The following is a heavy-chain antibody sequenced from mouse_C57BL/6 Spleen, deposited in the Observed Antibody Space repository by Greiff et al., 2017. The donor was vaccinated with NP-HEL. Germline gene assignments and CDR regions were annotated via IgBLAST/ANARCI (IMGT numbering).Heavy chain of an antibody. V-gene: IGHV1-54*01. J-gene: IGHJ4*01. CDR2: INPGSGGT. Sequence: QVQLQQSGAELVRPGTSVKVSCKASGYAFTNYLIEWVKQRPGQGLEWIGVINPGSGGTNYNEKFKGKATLPADKSSSTAYMQLSSLTSEDSAVYFCARASVVADYYAMDYWGQGTSVTVSS. D-gene: IGHD1-1*01. CDR1: GYAFTNYL. CDR3: ARASVVADYYAMDY.